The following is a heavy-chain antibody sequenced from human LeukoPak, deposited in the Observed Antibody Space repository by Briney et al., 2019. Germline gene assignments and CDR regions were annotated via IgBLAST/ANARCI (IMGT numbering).Heavy chain of an antibody. CDR2: IRYDGSNK. CDR3: AKDMTTATGFVDY. J-gene: IGHJ4*02. V-gene: IGHV3-30*02. Sequence: PGGSRRLSCAASGFTFSSYGMHWVRQAPGKGLEWAAFIRYDGSNKYYADSVKGRFTISRDNSKNTLYLQMNSLRAEDTAVYYCAKDMTTATGFVDYWGQGTLVTVSS. CDR1: GFTFSSYG. D-gene: IGHD4-17*01.